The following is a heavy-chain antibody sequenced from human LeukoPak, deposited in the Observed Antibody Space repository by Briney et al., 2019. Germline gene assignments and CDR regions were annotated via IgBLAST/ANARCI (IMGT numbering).Heavy chain of an antibody. CDR1: GFTFSSYA. D-gene: IGHD5-18*01. CDR3: ARDLSYSYGYGYYYGMDV. V-gene: IGHV3-30-3*01. CDR2: ISYDGSNK. Sequence: QPGGSLRLSCAASGFTFSSYAMHWVRQAPGKGLEWVAVISYDGSNKYYADSVKGRFTISRDNSKNTLYLQMNSLRAEDTAVYYCARDLSYSYGYGYYYGMDVWGQGTTVTVSS. J-gene: IGHJ6*02.